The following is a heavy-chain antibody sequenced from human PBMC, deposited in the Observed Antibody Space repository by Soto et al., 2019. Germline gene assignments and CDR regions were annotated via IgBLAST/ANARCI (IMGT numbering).Heavy chain of an antibody. CDR3: AHSRRITIFGVVRNNVRRPYFDY. J-gene: IGHJ4*02. CDR2: IYWDDDK. Sequence: GSGPTLVNPTQTLTLTCTFSGFSLSTSGVGVGWIRQPPGKALEWLALIYWDDDKRYSPSLKSRLTITKDTSKNQVVLTMTNMDPVDTATYYCAHSRRITIFGVVRNNVRRPYFDYWGQGTLVTVSS. CDR1: GFSLSTSGVG. D-gene: IGHD3-3*01. V-gene: IGHV2-5*02.